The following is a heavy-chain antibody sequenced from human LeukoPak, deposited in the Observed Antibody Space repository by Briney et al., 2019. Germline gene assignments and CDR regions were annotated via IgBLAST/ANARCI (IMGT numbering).Heavy chain of an antibody. CDR2: INPNSGGT. CDR1: GYTFTGYY. Sequence: ASVKVSCKASGYTFTGYYMHWVRQAPGQGLEWMGWINPNSGGTNYAQKFQGWVTMTRDTSISTAYMELSRLRSDDTAVYYCARDRGDGYGDAFDIWGQGTMVTVSS. CDR3: ARDRGDGYGDAFDI. J-gene: IGHJ3*02. V-gene: IGHV1-2*04. D-gene: IGHD5-24*01.